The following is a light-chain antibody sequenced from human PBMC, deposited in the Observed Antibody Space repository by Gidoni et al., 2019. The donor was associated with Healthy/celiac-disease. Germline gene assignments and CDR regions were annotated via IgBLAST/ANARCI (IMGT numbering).Light chain of an antibody. CDR1: SSNIGNNY. V-gene: IGLV1-51*02. Sequence: QSVLTQPPSVSAAPGQKVTISCSGRSSNIGNNYVSWYQQLPGTAPKLLIYENNKRPSGIPDRFSGSKSGTSATRGITGLQTGDEADYYCGTWDSSLSAVVFGGGTKLTVL. CDR2: ENN. CDR3: GTWDSSLSAVV. J-gene: IGLJ3*02.